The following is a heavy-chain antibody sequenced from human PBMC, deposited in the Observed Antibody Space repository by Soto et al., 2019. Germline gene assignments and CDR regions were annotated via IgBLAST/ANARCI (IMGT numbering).Heavy chain of an antibody. CDR1: GFTFSDYA. CDR2: ISGSGDST. CDR3: AKLQVGIAAEDY. V-gene: IGHV3-23*01. J-gene: IGHJ4*02. Sequence: EVQLLESGGGLVQPGGSLRLSCEASGFTFSDYAMSWVRQAPGKGLEWVSTISGSGDSTNYADSVKGRFTISRDNSKNTLYLQMNSLRAEDTAVYYCAKLQVGIAAEDYWGQGTLVTVSS. D-gene: IGHD6-13*01.